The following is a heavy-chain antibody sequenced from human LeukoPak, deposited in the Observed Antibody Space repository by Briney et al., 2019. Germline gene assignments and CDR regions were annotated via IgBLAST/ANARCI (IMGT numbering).Heavy chain of an antibody. CDR2: INHSGST. J-gene: IGHJ4*02. CDR1: GFTFTDAW. V-gene: IGHV4-34*01. Sequence: PGGSLRLSCAASGFTFTDAWMSWVRQAPGKGLEWIGEINHSGSTNYNPSLKSRVTISVDTSKNQFSLKLSSVTAADTAVYYCAREFPARYWGQGTLVTVSS. CDR3: AREFPARY.